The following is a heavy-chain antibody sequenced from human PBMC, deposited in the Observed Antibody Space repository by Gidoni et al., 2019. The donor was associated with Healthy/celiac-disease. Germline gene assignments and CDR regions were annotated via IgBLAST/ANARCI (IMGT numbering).Heavy chain of an antibody. Sequence: EVQLVASGGGLFQPGGSLKLSCAAPGFTFSGSAMHWFRQASGKGREWVGRIRSKANSYATAYAASVKGRFTISRDDSKNTAYLQMNSLKTEDTAVYYCTRHIGFGEANGMDVWGQGTTVTVSS. D-gene: IGHD3-10*01. CDR3: TRHIGFGEANGMDV. CDR1: GFTFSGSA. CDR2: IRSKANSYAT. J-gene: IGHJ6*02. V-gene: IGHV3-73*01.